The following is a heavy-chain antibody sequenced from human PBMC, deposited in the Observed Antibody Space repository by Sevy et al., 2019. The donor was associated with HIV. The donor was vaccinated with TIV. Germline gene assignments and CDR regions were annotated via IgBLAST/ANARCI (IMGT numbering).Heavy chain of an antibody. CDR3: ARLKRGDYDYDSAAVRAALRNRPFDY. D-gene: IGHD4-17*01. CDR2: VYDRGST. Sequence: SETLSLTCTVSGGSISSNYWSWIRQPPGKGLEWVGSVYDRGSTNYNSSLRSRVTIYIDTSRSQVSLRLSSVTAADTAVYYCARLKRGDYDYDSAAVRAALRNRPFDYWGQGTRVTVSS. CDR1: GGSISSNY. J-gene: IGHJ4*02. V-gene: IGHV4-59*12.